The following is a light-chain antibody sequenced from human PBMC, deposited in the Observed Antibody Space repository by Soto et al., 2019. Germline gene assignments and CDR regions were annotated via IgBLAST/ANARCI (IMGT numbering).Light chain of an antibody. CDR1: QSIGRF. Sequence: DIQMTQSPSTLSASVGDRVTIICRASQSIGRFLACYQHQAGKAPKLLIYDASTLESGVPSRFSGTGSGTEFTLTISSLEPEDFAVYYCQQRSNWLFGPGTKVDI. CDR2: DAS. CDR3: QQRSNWL. J-gene: IGKJ3*01. V-gene: IGKV1-5*02.